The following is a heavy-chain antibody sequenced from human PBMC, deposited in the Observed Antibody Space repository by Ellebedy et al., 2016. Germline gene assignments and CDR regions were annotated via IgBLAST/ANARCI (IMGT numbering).Heavy chain of an antibody. J-gene: IGHJ4*02. CDR1: GFTFSSFA. Sequence: GESLKISXAASGFTFSSFAMSWVRQAPGKGLEWVSAITGSGDNTFYADSVKGRFTISRDNSWNTLYLQMNSLRAEDTAVYYCAKDGGIGHFDWLSMVDYWGQGTLVTVSS. V-gene: IGHV3-23*01. D-gene: IGHD3-9*01. CDR2: ITGSGDNT. CDR3: AKDGGIGHFDWLSMVDY.